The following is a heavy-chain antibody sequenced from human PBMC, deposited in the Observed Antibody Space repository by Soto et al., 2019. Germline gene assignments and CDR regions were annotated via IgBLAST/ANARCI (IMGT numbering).Heavy chain of an antibody. Sequence: QVQLQESGPGLVKPSQTLSLTCTVSGGSISSGDYYWSWIRQPPGKGLEWIGYIDYSGSTYYNPSLKSRVTISVDTSKNQFSLKLSSVTAADTAVYYCARATRATLSSGRAFDIWGQGTRVTVSS. J-gene: IGHJ3*02. V-gene: IGHV4-30-4*01. CDR1: GGSISSGDYY. CDR3: ARATRATLSSGRAFDI. D-gene: IGHD6-19*01. CDR2: IDYSGST.